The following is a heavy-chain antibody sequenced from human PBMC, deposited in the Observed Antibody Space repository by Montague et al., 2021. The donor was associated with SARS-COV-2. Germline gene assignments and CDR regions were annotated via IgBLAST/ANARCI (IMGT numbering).Heavy chain of an antibody. Sequence: YLSLSCSASGFTFSSYAMSWVRQAPGKGLEWVSGIVNNGRKSFYADSVKGRFVISRDNSDKIVYLQLNSLRAEDTAIYYCAKETAAIGNPLFDSWGQGTLITVSS. D-gene: IGHD4-23*01. CDR1: GFTFSSYA. CDR3: AKETAAIGNPLFDS. J-gene: IGHJ4*02. V-gene: IGHV3-23*01. CDR2: IVNNGRKS.